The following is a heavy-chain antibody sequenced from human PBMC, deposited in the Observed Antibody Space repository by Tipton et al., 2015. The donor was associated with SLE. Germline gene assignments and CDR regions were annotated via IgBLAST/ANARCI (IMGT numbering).Heavy chain of an antibody. Sequence: TLSLTCAVYGGSFSDYYWSWIRQPPGKGLECLGEVNHSGTTNYNPSLKSRVTISLDTSKSHYSLKLTSVTAADTAVYFCARGSLLSHGLTGAFDLWGPGTLVTVS. CDR3: ARGSLLSHGLTGAFDL. J-gene: IGHJ4*02. CDR2: VNHSGTT. D-gene: IGHD3-16*02. V-gene: IGHV4-34*01. CDR1: GGSFSDYY.